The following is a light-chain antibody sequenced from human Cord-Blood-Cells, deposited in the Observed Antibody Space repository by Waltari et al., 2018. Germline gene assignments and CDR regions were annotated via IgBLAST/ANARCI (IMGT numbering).Light chain of an antibody. CDR2: EGS. J-gene: IGLJ2*01. Sequence: QSALTQPASVSGSPGQSITISCTGTSSDVGSYNLVSWYQQHTGKAPKLMIYEGSKRPSGVSNRFSGCQSRNTASLTIAGVQAEDEADYYCCSYAGSSTFVVFGGGTKLTVL. V-gene: IGLV2-23*03. CDR1: SSDVGSYNL. CDR3: CSYAGSSTFVV.